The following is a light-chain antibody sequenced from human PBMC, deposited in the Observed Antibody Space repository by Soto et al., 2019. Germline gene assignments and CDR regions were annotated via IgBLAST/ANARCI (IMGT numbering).Light chain of an antibody. Sequence: QSVLTQPPSVSAAPGQKVTISCSGSNSNIGNKDVSWYQQFPGTAPKLLIYDNNRRPSGIPDRFSASKSGTLATLAITGLQTGDEADYYCGTWDSGLSVVVFGGGTKVTVL. J-gene: IGLJ2*01. CDR1: NSNIGNKD. V-gene: IGLV1-51*01. CDR3: GTWDSGLSVVV. CDR2: DNN.